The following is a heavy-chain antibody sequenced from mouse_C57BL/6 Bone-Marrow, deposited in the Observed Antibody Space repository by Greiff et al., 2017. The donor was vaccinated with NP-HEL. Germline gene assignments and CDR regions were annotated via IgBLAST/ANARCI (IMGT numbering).Heavy chain of an antibody. CDR3: ARSGLTGFYFDY. CDR1: GYTFTDYY. D-gene: IGHD4-1*01. V-gene: IGHV1-76*01. CDR2: IYPGSGNT. Sequence: VQLQQSGAELVRPGASVKLSCKASGYTFTDYYINWVKQRPGQGLEWIARIYPGSGNTYYNEKFKGKATLTAEKSSSTAYMQLSSLTSEDSAVYFCARSGLTGFYFDYWGQGTTLTVSS. J-gene: IGHJ2*01.